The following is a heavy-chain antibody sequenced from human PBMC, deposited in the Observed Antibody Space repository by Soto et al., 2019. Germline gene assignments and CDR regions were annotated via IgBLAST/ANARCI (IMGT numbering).Heavy chain of an antibody. D-gene: IGHD2-2*01. J-gene: IGHJ6*02. Sequence: LRLSCAVSGFTFGSYGMHWVRQAPGKGLEWVAVISYDGSDKYYGDSVKGRFSISRDNPKNTLYLQMNSLRPEDTAVYYCAKVTGYCTSSSCRRDYYYYYGMDVWGQGTTVTVSS. CDR3: AKVTGYCTSSSCRRDYYYYYGMDV. CDR1: GFTFGSYG. V-gene: IGHV3-30*18. CDR2: ISYDGSDK.